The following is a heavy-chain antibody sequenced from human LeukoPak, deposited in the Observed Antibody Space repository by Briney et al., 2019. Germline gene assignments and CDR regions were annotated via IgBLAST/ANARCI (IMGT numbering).Heavy chain of an antibody. D-gene: IGHD2-21*02. V-gene: IGHV3-23*01. CDR3: ARGSIVVVTATHFDY. CDR2: ISGSGDST. CDR1: GFTFSSYA. J-gene: IGHJ4*02. Sequence: GGSLRLSCAASGFTFSSYAMSWVRQAPGKGLEWVSAISGSGDSTYYGDSVKGRFTISRDNSKNTLYLQMNSLRAEDTAVYYCARGSIVVVTATHFDYWGQGTLVTVSS.